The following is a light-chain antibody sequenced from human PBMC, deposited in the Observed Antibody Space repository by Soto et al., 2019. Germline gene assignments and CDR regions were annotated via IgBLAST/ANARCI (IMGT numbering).Light chain of an antibody. J-gene: IGLJ1*01. CDR2: EGT. CDR1: SSVVGSYNL. CDR3: CSYASSTTYV. V-gene: IGLV2-23*01. Sequence: QSVLTQPASVSGSPGQSITISCTGTSSVVGSYNLVSWYQQHPCKAPKLMIYEGTKRPSGVSDRFSGSRSGNTASLTISGLQAEDEADYYCCSYASSTTYVFGTGTKVTVL.